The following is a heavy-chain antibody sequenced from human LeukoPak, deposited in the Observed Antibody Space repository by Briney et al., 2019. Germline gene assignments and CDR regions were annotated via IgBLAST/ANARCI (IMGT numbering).Heavy chain of an antibody. Sequence: SETLSLTCNVSGASVSSGSYYWSWIRQPPGKGLEWIGYIYYSGSTNYNPSLKSRVTISVDTSKNQFSLKLSSVTAADTAVYYCARDLGGNHGMDVWGQGTTVTVSS. CDR1: GASVSSGSYY. J-gene: IGHJ6*02. V-gene: IGHV4-61*01. CDR3: ARDLGGNHGMDV. D-gene: IGHD3-10*01. CDR2: IYYSGST.